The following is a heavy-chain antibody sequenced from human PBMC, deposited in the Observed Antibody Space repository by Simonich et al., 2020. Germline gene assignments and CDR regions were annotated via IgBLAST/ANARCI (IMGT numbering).Heavy chain of an antibody. D-gene: IGHD4-4*01. CDR2: IKSEGSST. V-gene: IGHV3-74*01. J-gene: IGHJ3*02. CDR3: ARDYSNYDAFDI. Sequence: EVQLVESGGGLVQPGGSLRLSCAASGFTFSSYWMHWVRQAPGKGLGWVYSIKSEGSSTSNADSVKGRFTISRDNAKNTLYLQMNSRRAEDTAVYYCARDYSNYDAFDIWGQGTMVTVSS. CDR1: GFTFSSYW.